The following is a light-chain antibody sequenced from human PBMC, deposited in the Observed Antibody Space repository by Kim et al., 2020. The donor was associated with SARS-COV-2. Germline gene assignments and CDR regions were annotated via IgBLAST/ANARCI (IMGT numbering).Light chain of an antibody. Sequence: SASVGDRVPLTCRASQIVETYLAWYQQKPGKAPTLLVYQASSLQVGVPSRFSGSGSGAEFTLTINSLQPDDFATYYCQHYIRFPYTFGQGTKLEI. V-gene: IGKV1-5*03. CDR2: QAS. CDR3: QHYIRFPYT. CDR1: QIVETY. J-gene: IGKJ2*01.